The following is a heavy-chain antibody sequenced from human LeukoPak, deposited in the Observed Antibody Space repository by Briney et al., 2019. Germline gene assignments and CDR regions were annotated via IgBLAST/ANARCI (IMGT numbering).Heavy chain of an antibody. CDR2: ISSSGSTI. V-gene: IGHV3-11*04. D-gene: IGHD5-18*01. Sequence: PGGSLRLSCAASGFTFSDYYVSWIRQAPGKGLEWVSYISSSGSTIYYADSVKGRFTISRDNAKNSLYLQMNSLRAEDTAVYYCARDRGIQLWPMAPHYFDYWGQGTLVTVSS. J-gene: IGHJ4*02. CDR3: ARDRGIQLWPMAPHYFDY. CDR1: GFTFSDYY.